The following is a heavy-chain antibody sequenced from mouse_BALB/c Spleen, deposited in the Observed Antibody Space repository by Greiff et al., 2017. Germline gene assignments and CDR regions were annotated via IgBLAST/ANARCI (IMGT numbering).Heavy chain of an antibody. CDR2: ISSGGST. D-gene: IGHD3-3*01. J-gene: IGHJ2*01. V-gene: IGHV5-6-5*01. Sequence: EVQGVESGGGLVKPGGSLKLSCAASGFTFSSYAMSWVRQTPEKRLEWVASISSGGSTYYPDSVKGRFTISRDNARNILYLQMSSLRSEDTAMYYCARQRAPDYFDYWGQGTTLTVSS. CDR1: GFTFSSYA. CDR3: ARQRAPDYFDY.